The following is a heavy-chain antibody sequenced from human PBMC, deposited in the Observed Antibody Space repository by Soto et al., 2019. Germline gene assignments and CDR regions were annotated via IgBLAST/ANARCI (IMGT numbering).Heavy chain of an antibody. CDR2: IYCSGST. D-gene: IGHD2-21*02. V-gene: IGHV4-59*13. CDR3: ARDHKVFEVVTGSGMEF. CDR1: VGSISSYY. Sequence: SETLSFTCTVSVGSISSYYWSLIRQPPGKGLEWIWYIYCSGSTNYNPSLKSRVTISVDTSKNQFSLKLSSVTAAYTAVYYCARDHKVFEVVTGSGMEFWGQGTTVTVSS. J-gene: IGHJ6*01.